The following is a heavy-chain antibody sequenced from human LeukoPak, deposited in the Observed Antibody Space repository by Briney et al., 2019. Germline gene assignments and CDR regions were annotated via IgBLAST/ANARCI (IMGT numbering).Heavy chain of an antibody. CDR3: ARVRSRGWYWDYFDY. D-gene: IGHD6-19*01. CDR1: GFTFSSYA. J-gene: IGHJ4*02. V-gene: IGHV3-30-3*01. CDR2: ISYDGSNK. Sequence: GRSLRLSCAASGFTFSSYAMHWVRQAPGKGLEWVAVISYDGSNKYYADSVKGRFTISRDNSKNTLYLQMNSLRAEDTAVYYCARVRSRGWYWDYFDYWGQGTLVTVSS.